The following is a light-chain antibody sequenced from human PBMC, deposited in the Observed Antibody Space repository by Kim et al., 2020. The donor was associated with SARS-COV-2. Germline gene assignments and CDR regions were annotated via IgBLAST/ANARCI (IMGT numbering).Light chain of an antibody. CDR2: AAS. CDR1: QSISSY. V-gene: IGKV1-39*01. Sequence: SASVGDRVTITCRASQSISSYLNWYQQKPGKAPKLLIYAASSLQSGVPSRFSGSGSGTDFTLTISSLQPEDFATYYCQQCYSTPQTFGQGTKLEI. J-gene: IGKJ2*01. CDR3: QQCYSTPQT.